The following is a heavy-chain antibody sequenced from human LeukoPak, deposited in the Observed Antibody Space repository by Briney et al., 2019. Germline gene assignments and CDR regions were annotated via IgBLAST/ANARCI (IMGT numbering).Heavy chain of an antibody. CDR2: INPNSGGT. J-gene: IGHJ4*02. Sequence: ASVKVSCKASGYTFTGYYMHWVRQAPGQGLEWMGWINPNSGGTNYAQKFQGRVTMTRDTSISTAYMELSRLRSDDTAVYYCARDGALWFGELLLNFDYWGQGTLVTVSS. D-gene: IGHD3-10*01. CDR1: GYTFTGYY. V-gene: IGHV1-2*02. CDR3: ARDGALWFGELLLNFDY.